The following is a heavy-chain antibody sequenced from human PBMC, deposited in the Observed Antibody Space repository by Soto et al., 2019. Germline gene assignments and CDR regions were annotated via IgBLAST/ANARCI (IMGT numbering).Heavy chain of an antibody. D-gene: IGHD3-22*01. J-gene: IGHJ4*02. CDR3: AHTYYDSRGYYYAFDY. V-gene: IGHV2-5*02. CDR2: IYWDDDK. Sequence: GLDLEWLALIYWDDDKRYSPSLKSRLTITKDTSKNQVVLTMTNMDLLDTGTYFCAHTYYDSRGYYYAFDYWGQGTLVTVSS.